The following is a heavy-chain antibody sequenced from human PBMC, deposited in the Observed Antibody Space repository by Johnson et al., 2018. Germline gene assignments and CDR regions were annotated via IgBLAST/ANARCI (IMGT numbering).Heavy chain of an antibody. CDR3: AREGEGYYDSSGPGAFDI. Sequence: EVQLVESGGGLVQPGGSLSLSCAASGFTFSSYSMNWVRQAPGKGLEWVSYISSSSSTIYYADSVKGRFTLSRENAKNSLYLQMNSLRAEDTGVYYCAREGEGYYDSSGPGAFDIWGQGTMVTVSS. CDR2: ISSSSSTI. V-gene: IGHV3-48*01. D-gene: IGHD3-22*01. CDR1: GFTFSSYS. J-gene: IGHJ3*02.